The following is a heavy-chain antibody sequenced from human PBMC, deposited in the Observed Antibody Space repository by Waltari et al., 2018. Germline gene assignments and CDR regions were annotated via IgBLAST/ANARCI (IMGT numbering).Heavy chain of an antibody. CDR3: ASVSLG. CDR1: GFTFRSYG. Sequence: DVQMVESGGTLVQPGGSLRLSGVVSGFTFRSYGMSWVRQAPGKGLEWVANIKTDGSEKHYVDSVKGRFIVSRDNAKNSLYLQMNSLTVEDTAVYFCASVSLGWGKGTTVTVSS. J-gene: IGHJ6*04. V-gene: IGHV3-7*02. CDR2: IKTDGSEK. D-gene: IGHD3-16*01.